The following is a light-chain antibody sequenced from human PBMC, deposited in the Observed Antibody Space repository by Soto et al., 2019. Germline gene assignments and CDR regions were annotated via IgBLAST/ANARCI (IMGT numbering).Light chain of an antibody. CDR3: QQYNNWPPCT. J-gene: IGKJ1*01. CDR2: GAS. V-gene: IGKV3-15*01. Sequence: EIVMTQSPATLSVSPGERATLSCRASQSVSSNLAWYQQKPGQAPRLLIYGASTRATGIPARFSGSGSGTEFTLAISSLQSEDVAVYYGQQYNNWPPCTCGQGTKVEIK. CDR1: QSVSSN.